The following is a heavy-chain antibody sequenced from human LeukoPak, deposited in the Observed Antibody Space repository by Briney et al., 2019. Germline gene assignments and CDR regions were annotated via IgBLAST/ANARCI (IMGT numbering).Heavy chain of an antibody. CDR2: INHSGST. Sequence: PSETLPLTCAVYGGSFSGYYWSWIRQPPGKGLEWIGEINHSGSTNYNPSLKSRVTISVDTSKNQFSLKLSSVTAADTAVYYCARGRRIGGNWFDPWGQGTLVTVSS. D-gene: IGHD3-10*01. J-gene: IGHJ5*02. CDR3: ARGRRIGGNWFDP. CDR1: GGSFSGYY. V-gene: IGHV4-34*01.